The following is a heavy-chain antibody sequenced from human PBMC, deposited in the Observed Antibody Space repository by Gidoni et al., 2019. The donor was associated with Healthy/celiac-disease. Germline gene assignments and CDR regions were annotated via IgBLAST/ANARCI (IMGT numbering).Heavy chain of an antibody. Sequence: EVQLVESGGGLVQPGGSLSLSCAASGFTFSSYWMSWVRQAPGKGLEWVANIKQDGSEKYYVDSVKGRFTISRDNAKNSLYLQMNSLRAEDTAVYYCARLWSGPGGYYYDSSGYYFDYWGQGTLVTVSS. J-gene: IGHJ4*02. V-gene: IGHV3-7*03. D-gene: IGHD3-22*01. CDR3: ARLWSGPGGYYYDSSGYYFDY. CDR1: GFTFSSYW. CDR2: IKQDGSEK.